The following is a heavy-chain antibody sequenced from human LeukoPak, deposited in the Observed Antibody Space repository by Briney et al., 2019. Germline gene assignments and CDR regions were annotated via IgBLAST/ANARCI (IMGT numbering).Heavy chain of an antibody. Sequence: SETLSLTCTVSGGSISSSSYYWGWIRQPPGKGLEWIGSIYYSGSTYYNPSLKSRVTISVDTSKNQFSLKLSSVTAADTAVYYCARGKTDYYNRGFDYWGQGTLVTVSS. CDR1: GGSISSSSYY. D-gene: IGHD3-22*01. CDR2: IYYSGST. CDR3: ARGKTDYYNRGFDY. J-gene: IGHJ4*02. V-gene: IGHV4-39*07.